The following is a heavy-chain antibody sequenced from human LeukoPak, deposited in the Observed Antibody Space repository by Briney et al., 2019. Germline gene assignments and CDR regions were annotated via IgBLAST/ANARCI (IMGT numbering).Heavy chain of an antibody. CDR1: GYTFTRYD. D-gene: IGHD3-22*01. V-gene: IGHV1-8*01. Sequence: ASLTLSCTASGYTFTRYDLNWVRQATGQGLEWMGWMNPNSGNTGYAQKFQGRVTMTRNTSISTAYMELSSLRSEDTAVYYCARSHDSSGYSFDYWGQGTLVTVSS. CDR3: ARSHDSSGYSFDY. J-gene: IGHJ4*02. CDR2: MNPNSGNT.